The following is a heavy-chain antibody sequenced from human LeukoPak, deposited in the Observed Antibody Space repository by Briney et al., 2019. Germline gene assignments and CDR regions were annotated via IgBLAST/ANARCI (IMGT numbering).Heavy chain of an antibody. CDR1: GFTFSSYG. Sequence: GGSLRLSCAASGFTFSSYGMHWVRQAPGKGLEWVAVIWYDGSNKYYADSVKGRFTISRDNSKNTLYLQMNGLRAEDTAVYYCARERQTTLTIWNSDYYYYYGMDVWGQGTTVTVSS. CDR3: ARERQTTLTIWNSDYYYYYGMDV. CDR2: IWYDGSNK. J-gene: IGHJ6*02. D-gene: IGHD3-3*01. V-gene: IGHV3-33*01.